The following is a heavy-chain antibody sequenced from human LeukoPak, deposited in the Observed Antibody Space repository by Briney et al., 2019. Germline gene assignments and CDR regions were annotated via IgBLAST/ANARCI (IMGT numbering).Heavy chain of an antibody. CDR3: AREGYCSSTSCYWFDP. V-gene: IGHV1-46*01. J-gene: IGHJ5*02. CDR1: GYTFTSYG. Sequence: ASVKVSCKASGYTFTSYGISWVRQAPGQGLEWMGIINPSGGSTSYAQKFQGRVTMTRDTSTSTVYMELSSLRSEDTAVYYCAREGYCSSTSCYWFDPWGQGTLVTVSS. D-gene: IGHD2-2*01. CDR2: INPSGGST.